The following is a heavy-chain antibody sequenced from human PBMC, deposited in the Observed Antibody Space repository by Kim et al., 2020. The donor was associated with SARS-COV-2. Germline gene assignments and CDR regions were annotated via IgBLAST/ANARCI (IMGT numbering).Heavy chain of an antibody. D-gene: IGHD4-17*01. CDR2: IIPIFGKA. CDR3: ARGGRTTVTFDAFDI. Sequence: SVKVSCKASGCTFSSYAISWVRQAPGQGLEWMGGIIPIFGKANYAQKFQGRVTITADESTSTAYMELSSLRSEDTAVYYCARGGRTTVTFDAFDISGQGTMVTVSS. V-gene: IGHV1-69*13. CDR1: GCTFSSYA. J-gene: IGHJ3*02.